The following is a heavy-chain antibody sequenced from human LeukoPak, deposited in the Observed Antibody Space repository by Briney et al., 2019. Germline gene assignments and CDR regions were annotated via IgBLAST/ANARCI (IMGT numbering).Heavy chain of an antibody. CDR3: ARELVGATLPDY. D-gene: IGHD1-26*01. V-gene: IGHV1-18*01. Sequence: ASVKVSCKASGGTFSSYAISWVRQAPGQGLEWMGWISAYNGNTNYAQKLQGRVTMTTDTSTSTAYMELRSLRSDDTAVYYCARELVGATLPDYWGQGTLVTVSS. CDR1: GGTFSSYA. J-gene: IGHJ4*02. CDR2: ISAYNGNT.